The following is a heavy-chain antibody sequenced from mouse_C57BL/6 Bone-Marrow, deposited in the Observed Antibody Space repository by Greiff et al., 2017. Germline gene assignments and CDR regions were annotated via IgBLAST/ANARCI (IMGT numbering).Heavy chain of an antibody. CDR3: ARTTVVGDFDV. Sequence: VQLQQSGPELVKPGASVKISCKASGYAFSSSWMNWVKQRPGTGLEWIGRIYPGDGDTNYNGKFKGKATLTADKSSSTAYMQRRSLTSEDSAVYFCARTTVVGDFDVWGTGTTVTVSS. CDR2: IYPGDGDT. CDR1: GYAFSSSW. J-gene: IGHJ1*03. D-gene: IGHD1-1*01. V-gene: IGHV1-82*01.